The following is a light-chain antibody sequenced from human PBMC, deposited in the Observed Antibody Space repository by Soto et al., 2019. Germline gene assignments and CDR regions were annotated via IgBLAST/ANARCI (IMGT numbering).Light chain of an antibody. CDR1: QSVSSY. CDR3: QQRSDWPALT. Sequence: EIVLPQSPATLSLSPGERATLSCRASQSVSSYLAWYQQKPGQAPRLLIYDVSNRATGIPARFSGSGSGTDFTLTISSLEPEDFAVYYCQQRSDWPALTFGGGTKVDIK. CDR2: DVS. J-gene: IGKJ4*01. V-gene: IGKV3-11*01.